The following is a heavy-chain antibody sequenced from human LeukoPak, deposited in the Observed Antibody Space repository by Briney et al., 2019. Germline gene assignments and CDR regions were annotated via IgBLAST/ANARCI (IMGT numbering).Heavy chain of an antibody. Sequence: GGSLRLSCAASGFTFSSYGMHWVRQAPGKGLEWVAVIWYDGSNKYYADSVKGRLTISRDNSKNTLYLQMNSLRDEDTAVYYCARAEDFDYWGQGTLVTVSS. J-gene: IGHJ4*02. CDR1: GFTFSSYG. CDR2: IWYDGSNK. V-gene: IGHV3-33*01. CDR3: ARAEDFDY.